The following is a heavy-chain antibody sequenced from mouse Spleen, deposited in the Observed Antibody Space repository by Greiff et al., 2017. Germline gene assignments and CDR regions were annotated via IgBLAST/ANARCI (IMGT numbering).Heavy chain of an antibody. CDR3: AREGDGYGNYYAMDY. CDR1: GFTFSDYY. D-gene: IGHD2-2*01. V-gene: IGHV5-4*02. Sequence: DVKLVESGGGLVKPGGSLKLSCAASGFTFSDYYMYWVRQTPEKRLEWVATISDGGSYTYYPDSVKGRFTISRDNAKNNLYLQMSSLKSEDTAMYYCAREGDGYGNYYAMDYWGQGTSVTVSS. CDR2: ISDGGSYT. J-gene: IGHJ4*01.